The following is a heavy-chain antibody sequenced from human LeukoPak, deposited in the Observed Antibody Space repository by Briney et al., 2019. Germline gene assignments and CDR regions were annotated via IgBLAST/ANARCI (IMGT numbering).Heavy chain of an antibody. V-gene: IGHV4-59*08. Sequence: SETLSLTCTVSGGSINNNYWSWIRQSPGKRLEWIGYIYDSGHTNYNPSLKSRVTISVDTSKNQFSLKLSSVTAADTAVYYCARPVGDDTSTEFFDYWGQGTLVTVSS. CDR2: IYDSGHT. J-gene: IGHJ4*02. CDR3: ARPVGDDTSTEFFDY. D-gene: IGHD2-2*01. CDR1: GGSINNNY.